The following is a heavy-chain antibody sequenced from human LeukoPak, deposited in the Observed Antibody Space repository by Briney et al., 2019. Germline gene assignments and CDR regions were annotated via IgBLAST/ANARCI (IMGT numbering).Heavy chain of an antibody. CDR3: ARDLKYYDILTGYYNSFDY. Sequence: SETLSLTCAVYGGSFSGYYWSWIRQPPGKGLEWIGEINHSGSTNYNPSLKSRVTISLDTSKNQFSLKLSSVTAADTAVYYCARDLKYYDILTGYYNSFDYWGQGTLVTVSS. CDR2: INHSGST. V-gene: IGHV4-34*01. J-gene: IGHJ4*02. D-gene: IGHD3-9*01. CDR1: GGSFSGYY.